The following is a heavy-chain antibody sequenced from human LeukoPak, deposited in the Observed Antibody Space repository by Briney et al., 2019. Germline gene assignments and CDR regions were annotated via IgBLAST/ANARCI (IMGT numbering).Heavy chain of an antibody. D-gene: IGHD1-26*01. CDR3: AKDPRIVGASY. Sequence: GGSLRLSCAASGFTFSSYAMSRVRQAPGKGLEWVSAISGSGGSTYYADSVKGRFTISRDNSKNTLYLQMNSLRAEDTAVYYCAKDPRIVGASYWGQGTLVTASS. CDR2: ISGSGGST. CDR1: GFTFSSYA. J-gene: IGHJ4*02. V-gene: IGHV3-23*01.